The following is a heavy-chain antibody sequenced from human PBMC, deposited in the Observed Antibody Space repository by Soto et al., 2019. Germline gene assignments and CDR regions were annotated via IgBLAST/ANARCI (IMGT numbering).Heavy chain of an antibody. CDR2: INPNSGDT. J-gene: IGHJ6*02. Sequence: ASVKVSCKASGYIFTSYHIHCVRQAPGRGIEWMGWINPNSGDTEYAQNFQGRVTMTRDTSFNLVYMEMSGLMSDDTAVYYCACDARGTRGFDEMDIWGQGTTVTVSS. V-gene: IGHV1-2*02. D-gene: IGHD1-1*01. CDR1: GYIFTSYH. CDR3: ACDARGTRGFDEMDI.